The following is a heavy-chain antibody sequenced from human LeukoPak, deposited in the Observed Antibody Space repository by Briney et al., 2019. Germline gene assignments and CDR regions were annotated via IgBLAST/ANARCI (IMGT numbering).Heavy chain of an antibody. CDR2: IYYSGST. CDR3: ARADITGTTPDMNWFDP. J-gene: IGHJ5*02. V-gene: IGHV4-31*03. Sequence: PSETLSLTCTVSGGSISSGGYYWSWLRQHPGKGLEWIVYIYYSGSTYYNPSLKSRVTISVDTSKNQFSLKLSSVTAADTAVYYCARADITGTTPDMNWFDPWGQGTLVTVSS. CDR1: GGSISSGGYY. D-gene: IGHD1-20*01.